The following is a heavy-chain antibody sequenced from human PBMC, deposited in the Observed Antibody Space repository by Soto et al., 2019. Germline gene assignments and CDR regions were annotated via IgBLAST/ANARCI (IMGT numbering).Heavy chain of an antibody. Sequence: ETLSLTCTVSGGSISSYYWSWIRQPPGKGLEWIGYIYYSGSTNYNPSLKSRVTISVDTSKNQFSLKLSSVTAADTAVYYCARTWVRWYYMDVWGKGTTVTVSS. CDR2: IYYSGST. V-gene: IGHV4-59*08. J-gene: IGHJ6*03. CDR3: ARTWVRWYYMDV. CDR1: GGSISSYY. D-gene: IGHD4-17*01.